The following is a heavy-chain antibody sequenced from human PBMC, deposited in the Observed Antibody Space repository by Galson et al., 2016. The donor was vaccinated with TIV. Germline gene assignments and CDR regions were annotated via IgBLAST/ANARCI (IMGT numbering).Heavy chain of an antibody. CDR2: FIPLFGTA. Sequence: SVKVSCKASGDTFSSYPFNWVRQAPGQGLEWVGGFIPLFGTANYAQKFQGRVTISEDESTSTLYMEVRSLRSEDKAVYYCAKDRNTAMDTYHYYYGMDVWGQGTTVIVSS. V-gene: IGHV1-69*13. CDR3: AKDRNTAMDTYHYYYGMDV. D-gene: IGHD5-18*01. J-gene: IGHJ6*02. CDR1: GDTFSSYP.